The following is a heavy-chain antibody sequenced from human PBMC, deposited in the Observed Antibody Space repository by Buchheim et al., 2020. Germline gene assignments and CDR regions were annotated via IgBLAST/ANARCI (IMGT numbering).Heavy chain of an antibody. J-gene: IGHJ4*02. CDR1: GFTFSSYW. V-gene: IGHV3-7*01. CDR2: IKQDGSEK. D-gene: IGHD3-3*01. Sequence: EVQLVESGGGLVQPGGSLRLSCAASGFTFSSYWMSWVRQAPGKGLEWVANIKQDGSEKYYVDSVKSRFTISRDNAKNSLYLQMNSLRAEDTAVYYCARSYYDFWSAYSSEDYWGQGTL. CDR3: ARSYYDFWSAYSSEDY.